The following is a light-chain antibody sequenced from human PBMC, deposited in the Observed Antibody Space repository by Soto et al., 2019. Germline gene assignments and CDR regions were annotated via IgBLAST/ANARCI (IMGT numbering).Light chain of an antibody. J-gene: IGLJ2*01. Sequence: QSVLTQPASVSGSPGQSITISCTGTSSDVGSYNLVSWYQQHPGKAPKLMIYEGSKRPSGVSNRFSSSKSGNTASLTISGLQAEDEADYYCCSYAGSSTSVVFGGGTQLTVL. CDR3: CSYAGSSTSVV. V-gene: IGLV2-23*01. CDR1: SSDVGSYNL. CDR2: EGS.